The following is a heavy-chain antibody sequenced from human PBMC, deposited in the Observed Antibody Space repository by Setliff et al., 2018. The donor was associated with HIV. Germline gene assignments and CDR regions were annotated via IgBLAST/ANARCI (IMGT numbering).Heavy chain of an antibody. V-gene: IGHV3-7*03. CDR1: GFTFSTSW. CDR2: IKGDGSAE. D-gene: IGHD3-22*01. J-gene: IGHJ4*02. CDR3: ASSRPPDDSSGFLDH. Sequence: GGSLRLSCAASGFTFSTSWMTWVRQAPGQGLEWVANIKGDGSAEYYVDSAKGRFTISRDNAKNSLYLQMNSLRAEDTAIYYCASSRPPDDSSGFLDHWGQGTLVTVSS.